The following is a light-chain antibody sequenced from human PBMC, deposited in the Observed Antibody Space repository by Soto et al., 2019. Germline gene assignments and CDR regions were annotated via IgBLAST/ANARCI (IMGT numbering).Light chain of an antibody. CDR3: SSYTSSSNPYV. J-gene: IGLJ1*01. CDR1: SSHVGGYNY. Sequence: QSVLTHPASVSGSLGHSITISCTGTSSHVGGYNYVSWYQLHPGKAPKLMIYEVSNRPSGVSNRFSGSKSGNTASLTISGLQAEDEADYYCSSYTSSSNPYVFGTGTKVTVL. CDR2: EVS. V-gene: IGLV2-14*01.